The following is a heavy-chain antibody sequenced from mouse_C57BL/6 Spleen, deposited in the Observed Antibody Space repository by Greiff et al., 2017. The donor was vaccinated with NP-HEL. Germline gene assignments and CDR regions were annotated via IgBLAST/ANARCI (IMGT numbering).Heavy chain of an antibody. CDR3: ARGKDWDDYFDY. D-gene: IGHD4-1*01. J-gene: IGHJ2*01. V-gene: IGHV1-26*01. CDR1: GYTFTDYY. Sequence: EVKLQQSGPELVKPGASVKISCKASGYTFTDYYMNWVKQSHGKSLEWIGDINPNNGGTSYNQKFKGKATLTVDKSSSTAYMELRSLTSEDSAVYYCARGKDWDDYFDYWGQGTTLTVSS. CDR2: INPNNGGT.